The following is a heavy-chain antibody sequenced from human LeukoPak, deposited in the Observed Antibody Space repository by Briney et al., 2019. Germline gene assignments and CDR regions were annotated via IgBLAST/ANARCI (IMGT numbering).Heavy chain of an antibody. V-gene: IGHV3-23*01. CDR1: GFTFSSYA. CDR3: AKEITMARGVIMGYNWFDP. J-gene: IGHJ5*02. CDR2: ISGSGGST. D-gene: IGHD3-10*01. Sequence: GGSLRLSCAASGFTFSSYAMSWVRQAPGKGLEWVSAISGSGGSTYYADSVKGRFTISRDNSKNTLYLQMNSLRAEDTAVYYCAKEITMARGVIMGYNWFDPWGQGTLVTVSS.